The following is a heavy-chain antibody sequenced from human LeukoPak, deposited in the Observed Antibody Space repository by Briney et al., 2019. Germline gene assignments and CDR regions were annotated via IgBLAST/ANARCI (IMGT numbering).Heavy chain of an antibody. CDR3: ARDLLTYSGSYPVY. J-gene: IGHJ4*02. CDR1: GFIFSNSW. Sequence: GGCLRLSCAASGFIFSNSWMNWVRQAPGKGLEWVSKISRGSSYIYYADSVKGRFTISRDNAKNTLFLQMSSLRADDTAVYYCARDLLTYSGSYPVYWGQGTLVTVSS. D-gene: IGHD1-26*01. V-gene: IGHV3-21*05. CDR2: ISRGSSYI.